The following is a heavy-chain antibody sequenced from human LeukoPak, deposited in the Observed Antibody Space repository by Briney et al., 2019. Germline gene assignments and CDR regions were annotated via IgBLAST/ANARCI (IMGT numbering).Heavy chain of an antibody. CDR2: IIPIFGAT. CDR1: GGSFSNYA. Sequence: SVKVSCKASGGSFSNYAITWVRQAPGQGLEWMGRIIPIFGATTYAQKFQGRVTITADMGSSTAYLELTGLTSEDTALYFCAKQGAVRQDYYMDVWGNGTTVIVSS. CDR3: AKQGAVRQDYYMDV. V-gene: IGHV1-69*06. J-gene: IGHJ6*03. D-gene: IGHD3-16*01.